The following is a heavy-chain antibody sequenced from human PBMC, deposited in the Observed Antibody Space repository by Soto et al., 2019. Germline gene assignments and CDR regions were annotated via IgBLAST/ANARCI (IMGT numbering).Heavy chain of an antibody. V-gene: IGHV3-30*03. CDR2: ISYDGSNK. CDR3: ATNGPTKNYYFDY. J-gene: IGHJ4*02. CDR1: GFTFSSYG. D-gene: IGHD2-8*01. Sequence: QVQLVESGGGVVQPGRSLRLSCAASGFTFSSYGMHWVRQAPGKGLEWVAVISYDGSNKYYADSVKGRFTISRDNSKNTLYLQMNSLRAEDTAVYYCATNGPTKNYYFDYWGQGTLVTVSS.